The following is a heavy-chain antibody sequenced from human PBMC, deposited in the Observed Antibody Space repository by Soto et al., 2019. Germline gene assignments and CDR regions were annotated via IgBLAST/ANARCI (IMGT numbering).Heavy chain of an antibody. V-gene: IGHV1-8*01. D-gene: IGHD6-6*01. CDR2: MNPNSGNT. Sequence: GASVKVSCXASGYTFTSYEINWVRQATGQGLEWMGWMNPNSGNTGYAQKFQGRVTMTRNTSISTAYMELSSLRSEDTAVYYCAREAARSGGNDYWGQGTLVTVSS. J-gene: IGHJ4*02. CDR3: AREAARSGGNDY. CDR1: GYTFTSYE.